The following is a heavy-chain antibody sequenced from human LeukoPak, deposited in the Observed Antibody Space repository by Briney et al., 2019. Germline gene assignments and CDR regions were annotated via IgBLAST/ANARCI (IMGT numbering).Heavy chain of an antibody. CDR2: ISSSSSYI. J-gene: IGHJ6*02. D-gene: IGHD6-13*01. CDR3: ARDKQQLGGYYYGMDV. CDR1: GFTFSSYS. V-gene: IGHV3-21*01. Sequence: PGGSLRLSCAASGFTFSSYSMNWVRQAPGKGLEWVSSISSSSSYIYYADSVKGRFTISRDDAKNSLYLQMNSLRAEDTAVYYCARDKQQLGGYYYGMDVWGQGTTVTVSS.